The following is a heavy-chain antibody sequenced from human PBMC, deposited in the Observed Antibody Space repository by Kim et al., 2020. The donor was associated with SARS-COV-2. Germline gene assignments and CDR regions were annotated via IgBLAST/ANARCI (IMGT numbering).Heavy chain of an antibody. CDR2: ISSDSSYI. D-gene: IGHD3-10*01. Sequence: GGSLRLSCAASGFTFSSYSMNWVRQTPGKGLEWVSSISSDSSYIYYADSVKGRFTISRDNAKNSLDLQMNSLRAEDTAVYYCARDGSGSYRRFDYWGQGT. V-gene: IGHV3-21*01. J-gene: IGHJ4*02. CDR1: GFTFSSYS. CDR3: ARDGSGSYRRFDY.